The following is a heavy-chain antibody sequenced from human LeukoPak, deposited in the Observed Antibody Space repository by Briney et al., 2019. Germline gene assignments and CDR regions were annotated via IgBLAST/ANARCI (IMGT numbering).Heavy chain of an antibody. V-gene: IGHV1-18*01. CDR2: ISAYNGNT. Sequence: ASVKVSCKASGYTFTSYGISWVRQAPVQGLEWMGWISAYNGNTNYAQKLQGRVTMTTDTSTSTAYVELRSLRSDDTAVYYCARFYSNYQPADYWGQGTLVTVSS. CDR3: ARFYSNYQPADY. D-gene: IGHD4-11*01. J-gene: IGHJ4*02. CDR1: GYTFTSYG.